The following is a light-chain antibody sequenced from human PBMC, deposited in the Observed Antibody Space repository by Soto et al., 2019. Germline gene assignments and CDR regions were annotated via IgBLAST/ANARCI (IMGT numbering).Light chain of an antibody. CDR3: QQYDNWLRT. CDR1: QSVSSN. V-gene: IGKV3-15*01. J-gene: IGKJ2*01. Sequence: EIVMTQSPATLSVSPGERATLSCRASQSVSSNLAWYQQKPGQAPRLLIYGASTRVTGIPERFSGIGSGTEFTLTISSLQSEDLAVYYCQQYDNWLRTFGQGTKLEIK. CDR2: GAS.